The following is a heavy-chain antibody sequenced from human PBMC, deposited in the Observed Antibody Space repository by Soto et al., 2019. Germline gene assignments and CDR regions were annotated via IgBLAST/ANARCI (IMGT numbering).Heavy chain of an antibody. D-gene: IGHD3-22*01. CDR3: VRATYYYDSSGYAAYYFDY. V-gene: IGHV2-70*11. J-gene: IGHJ4*02. CDR1: GFSLSTSGMC. Sequence: SGPTLVNPTQTLTLTCTFSGFSLSTSGMCVSWIRQPPGKALGWLARIDWDDDKYYSTSLKTRLTISKDTSKNQVVLTMTNMDPVDTATFYCVRATYYYDSSGYAAYYFDYWGQGTLVTVAS. CDR2: IDWDDDK.